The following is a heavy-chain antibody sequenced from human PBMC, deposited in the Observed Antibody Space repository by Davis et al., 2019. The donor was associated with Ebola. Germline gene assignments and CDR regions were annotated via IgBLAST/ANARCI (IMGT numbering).Heavy chain of an antibody. D-gene: IGHD1-1*01. CDR1: GGSISSSSYY. V-gene: IGHV4-39*01. J-gene: IGHJ2*01. CDR3: ARPTGGSRFDL. CDR2: IYYSGST. Sequence: MPGGSLRLSCTVSGGSISSSSYYWGWIRQPPGKGLEWIGSIYYSGSTYYNPPLKSRVTISVDTSKNQFSLKLSSVTAADTAVYYCARPTGGSRFDLWGRGTLVTVSS.